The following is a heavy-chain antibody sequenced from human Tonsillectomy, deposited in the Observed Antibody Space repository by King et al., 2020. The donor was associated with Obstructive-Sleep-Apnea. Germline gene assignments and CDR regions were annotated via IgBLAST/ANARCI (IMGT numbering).Heavy chain of an antibody. CDR2: ISYSWST. CDR3: AAAPNQYYFDY. V-gene: IGHV4-59*08. CDR1: GGSISSYY. D-gene: IGHD1-14*01. Sequence: VQLQESGPGLVKPSETLSLTCTVSGGSISSYYWNWFRQPPGKGLEWIGHISYSWSTSSRTRYNPPLKGRVTISVETSNTQFSLKLNSVTAADTAVYYCAAAPNQYYFDYWGQGTLVTVSS. J-gene: IGHJ4*02.